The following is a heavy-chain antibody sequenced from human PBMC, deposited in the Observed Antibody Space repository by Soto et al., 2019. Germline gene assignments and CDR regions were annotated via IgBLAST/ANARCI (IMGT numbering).Heavy chain of an antibody. V-gene: IGHV3-23*01. D-gene: IGHD5-18*01. CDR1: GFTFSSYA. Sequence: EVQLLESGRGLVQPGGSLRLSCAASGFTFSSYAMSWVRQAPGKGLEWVSAISGSGGSTYYADSVKGRFTISRDNSKNTLYLQMNSLRAEDTAVYYCAKTVGDSPSHLGWFDPWGQGTLVTVSS. CDR3: AKTVGDSPSHLGWFDP. CDR2: ISGSGGST. J-gene: IGHJ5*02.